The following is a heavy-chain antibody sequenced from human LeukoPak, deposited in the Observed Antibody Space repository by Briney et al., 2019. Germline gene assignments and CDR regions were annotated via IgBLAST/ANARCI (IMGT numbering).Heavy chain of an antibody. J-gene: IGHJ4*02. CDR1: GFTFTSYT. D-gene: IGHD3-16*01. CDR2: IVGSSNTV. V-gene: IGHV3-48*02. Sequence: GGSLRLSCAASGFTFTSYTMNWVRQAPGAGLEWVSSIVGSSNTVYYADSVQGRFTISRDNAKNSLYLQMNSLRDEDTAIYYCARGVGGFDYWGQGTLVPVSS. CDR3: ARGVGGFDY.